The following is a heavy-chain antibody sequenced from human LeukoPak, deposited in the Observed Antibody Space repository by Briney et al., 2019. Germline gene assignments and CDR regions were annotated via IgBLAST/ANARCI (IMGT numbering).Heavy chain of an antibody. CDR3: ARDLGLVPYFDS. Sequence: PGGSLGLSCAASGSTFSNAWMSWVRQAPGKGLEWVANIKQDGSEIYYADSVRGRFTISRDNAKNSLYLQMNSLRAEDTAVYYCARDLGLVPYFDSWGQGTLVTVSS. J-gene: IGHJ4*02. D-gene: IGHD7-27*01. CDR1: GSTFSNAW. CDR2: IKQDGSEI. V-gene: IGHV3-7*05.